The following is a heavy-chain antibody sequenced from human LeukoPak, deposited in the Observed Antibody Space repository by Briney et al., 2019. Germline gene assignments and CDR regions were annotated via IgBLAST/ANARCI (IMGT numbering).Heavy chain of an antibody. Sequence: ASVKVSCKAYGYTFTSYAMHWVRQAPGQRLEWMGWINVGNGNTKYSQKFQDRVTMTEDTSTDTAYMELSSLRSEDTAVYYCATDLSFLGFPGYWGQGTLVTVSS. CDR2: INVGNGNT. CDR3: ATDLSFLGFPGY. J-gene: IGHJ4*02. D-gene: IGHD2-21*01. V-gene: IGHV1-3*01. CDR1: GYTFTSYA.